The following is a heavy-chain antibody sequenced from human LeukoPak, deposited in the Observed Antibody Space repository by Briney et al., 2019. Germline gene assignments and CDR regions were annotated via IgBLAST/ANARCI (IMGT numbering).Heavy chain of an antibody. Sequence: SETLSLTCAVYGGSFSGYYWSWIRQPPGKGLEWIGEINHSGSTNYNPSLKSRLTISLDPSKNQFSLKLSSVTAADTAVYYCARDRGYSYGCDAFDIWGQGTMVTVSS. D-gene: IGHD5-18*01. CDR1: GGSFSGYY. J-gene: IGHJ3*02. CDR3: ARDRGYSYGCDAFDI. CDR2: INHSGST. V-gene: IGHV4-34*09.